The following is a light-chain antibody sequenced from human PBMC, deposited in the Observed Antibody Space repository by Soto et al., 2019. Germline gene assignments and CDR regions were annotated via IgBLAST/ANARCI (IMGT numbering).Light chain of an antibody. CDR2: GAS. Sequence: EIVLTQSPGTLSLSPGERATLSCRASRSISSTYLAWYQQKPGQAPRLLIYGASSRATGIPDRFSGSGSATAFTLTISRLEPEDFAVYYCQQYGGSPPYTFGQGTKLEIK. J-gene: IGKJ2*01. CDR1: RSISSTY. CDR3: QQYGGSPPYT. V-gene: IGKV3-20*01.